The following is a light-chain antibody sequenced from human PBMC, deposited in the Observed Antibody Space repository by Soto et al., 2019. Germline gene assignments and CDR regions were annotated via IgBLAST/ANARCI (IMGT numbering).Light chain of an antibody. V-gene: IGLV2-14*01. CDR3: NSYISRSIYV. CDR2: EVT. J-gene: IGLJ1*01. Sequence: QSVLTQPASVSGSPGQSITISCTGTSRDVGRFNFVSWYQQHPGKAPKLIIFEVTNRPSGVSNRFSGSKSGNTASLTISGLQAEDEADYYCNSYISRSIYVFGIGTKVTVL. CDR1: SRDVGRFNF.